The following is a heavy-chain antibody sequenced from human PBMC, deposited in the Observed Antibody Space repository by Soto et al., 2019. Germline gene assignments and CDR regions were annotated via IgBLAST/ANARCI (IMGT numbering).Heavy chain of an antibody. V-gene: IGHV1-69*02. Sequence: GASVKVSCKASGGTFSSYTISWVRQAPGQGLEWMGRIIPILGIANYAQKLQGRVTITADKSTSTAYMELSSLRSEDTAVYYCARRIAAVHDAFDIWGQGTMVTVSS. D-gene: IGHD6-13*01. CDR1: GGTFSSYT. CDR3: ARRIAAVHDAFDI. CDR2: IIPILGIA. J-gene: IGHJ3*02.